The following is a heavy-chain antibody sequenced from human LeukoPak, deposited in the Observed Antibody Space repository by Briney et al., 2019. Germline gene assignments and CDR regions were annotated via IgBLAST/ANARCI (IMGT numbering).Heavy chain of an antibody. D-gene: IGHD3-9*01. J-gene: IGHJ5*02. CDR1: GYTFSSYG. CDR3: ARGILADDIMTGP. Sequence: ASVKVSCKTSGYTFSSYGITWVRQAPGQGLEWMGRVSAYNGDTKYAQKLQDRVTMTTDTSTTTAYMELRSLRSDDTAVYYCARGILADDIMTGPWGQGTRVTVSS. V-gene: IGHV1-18*01. CDR2: VSAYNGDT.